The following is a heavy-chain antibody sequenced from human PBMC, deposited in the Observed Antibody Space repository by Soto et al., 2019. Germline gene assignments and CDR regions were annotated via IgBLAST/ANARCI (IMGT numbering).Heavy chain of an antibody. Sequence: SETLSLTCTVSGGSISSYYWSWIRQPPGKGLEWIGYIYYSGTTHYNPSLKSRVSISVDTSKNQFSLKLSSVTAADTAVYYCARALATKDCFDYWGQGILVTVSS. CDR1: GGSISSYY. D-gene: IGHD1-1*01. CDR3: ARALATKDCFDY. V-gene: IGHV4-59*12. J-gene: IGHJ4*02. CDR2: IYYSGTT.